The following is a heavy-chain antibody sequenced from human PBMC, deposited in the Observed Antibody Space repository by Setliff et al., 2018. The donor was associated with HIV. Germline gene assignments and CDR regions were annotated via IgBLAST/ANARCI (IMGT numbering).Heavy chain of an antibody. V-gene: IGHV4-39*07. D-gene: IGHD3-10*01. CDR3: ARESPIMVRGVNNFDY. Sequence: NPSETLSLTCTVSGGSITRTPYYWGWIRQPPGKGLEWIGSIYHSGSTYYNPSLKSRVSMSVDKSKNQFSLKLTSVTAADTAVYYCARESPIMVRGVNNFDYWGQGTLVTVSS. CDR2: IYHSGST. CDR1: GGSITRTPYY. J-gene: IGHJ4*02.